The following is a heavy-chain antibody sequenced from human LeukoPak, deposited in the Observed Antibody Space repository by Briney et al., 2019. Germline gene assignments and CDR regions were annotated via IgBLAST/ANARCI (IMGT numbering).Heavy chain of an antibody. CDR3: EKASGGYGYGDYYIDY. Sequence: GGCLRLSCAAAGFTVSSNYMSWVRQAPGKGLEWLSVIYSGGSTYYADSVKGRFTIPRENSKNTLYLQMNSQRAKDRAVYYCEKASGGYGYGDYYIDYGGQQRLVTVSS. J-gene: IGHJ4*02. D-gene: IGHD5-18*01. V-gene: IGHV3-53*01. CDR1: GFTVSSNY. CDR2: IYSGGST.